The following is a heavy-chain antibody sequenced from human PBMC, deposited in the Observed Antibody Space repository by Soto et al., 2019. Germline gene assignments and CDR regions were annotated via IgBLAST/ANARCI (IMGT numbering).Heavy chain of an antibody. J-gene: IGHJ6*03. V-gene: IGHV3-30*18. CDR1: GFTFSSYG. Sequence: QVQLVESGGGVVQPGRSLRLSCAASGFTFSSYGMHWVRQAPGKGLEWVAVISYDGSNKYYADSVKGRFTISRDNSKNTLYLQMKSLRGEDTAVYYCAKDEGGPEGWLIEYYYYYYYMDVWGKGTTVTVSS. CDR2: ISYDGSNK. D-gene: IGHD5-12*01. CDR3: AKDEGGPEGWLIEYYYYYYYMDV.